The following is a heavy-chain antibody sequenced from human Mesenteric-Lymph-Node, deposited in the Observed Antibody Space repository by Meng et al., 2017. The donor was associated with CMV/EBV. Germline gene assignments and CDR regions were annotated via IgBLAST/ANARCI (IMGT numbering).Heavy chain of an antibody. D-gene: IGHD6-19*01. CDR3: AKSHMSIAVAGLFDY. J-gene: IGHJ4*02. CDR2: IYSGGST. V-gene: IGHV3-53*01. CDR1: GFTVSSNY. Sequence: GESLKISCAASGFTVSSNYMSWVRQAPGKGLEWVSVIYSGGSTYYADSVKGRFTISRDNSKNTLYLQMNSLRAGDTALYYCAKSHMSIAVAGLFDYWGQGTLVTVSS.